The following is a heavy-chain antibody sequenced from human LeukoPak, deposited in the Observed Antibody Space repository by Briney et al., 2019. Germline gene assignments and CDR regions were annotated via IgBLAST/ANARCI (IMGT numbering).Heavy chain of an antibody. D-gene: IGHD1-7*01. CDR2: IYTSGST. V-gene: IGHV4-4*07. CDR1: GGSISSYY. J-gene: IGHJ3*02. CDR3: ARGSLELRGASLFDI. Sequence: SETLSLTCTVSGGSISSYYWSWIRQPAGKGPEWIGRIYTSGSTNYNPSLKSRVTMSVDTSKNQFSLKLSSVTAADTAVYYCARGSLELRGASLFDIWGQGTMVTVSS.